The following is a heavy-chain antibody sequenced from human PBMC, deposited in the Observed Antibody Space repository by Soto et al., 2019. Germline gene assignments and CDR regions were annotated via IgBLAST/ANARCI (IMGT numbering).Heavy chain of an antibody. V-gene: IGHV4-30-2*01. Sequence: SETLSLTCAVSGGSISSGGYSWSWIRQPPGKGLEWIGYIYHSGSTYYNPSLKSRVTISVDRSKNQFSLKLSSVTAADTAVYYCARVGVMVRGVIGSYGMDVWGQGTTVTVSS. CDR3: ARVGVMVRGVIGSYGMDV. CDR1: GGSISSGGYS. D-gene: IGHD3-10*01. CDR2: IYHSGST. J-gene: IGHJ6*02.